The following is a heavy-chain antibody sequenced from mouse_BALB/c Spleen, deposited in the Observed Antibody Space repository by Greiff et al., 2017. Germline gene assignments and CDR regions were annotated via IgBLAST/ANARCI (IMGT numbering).Heavy chain of an antibody. V-gene: IGHV5-17*02. J-gene: IGHJ2*01. Sequence: EVMLVESGGGLVQPGGSRKLSCAASGFTFSSFGMHWVRQAPENGLEWVAYISSGSSTIYYADTVKGRFTISRDNPRNTLFLQMTSLRSEDTAMYYSARGGLTLDYWGQGTTLTVSS. CDR3: ARGGLTLDY. CDR1: GFTFSSFG. D-gene: IGHD3-1*01. CDR2: ISSGSSTI.